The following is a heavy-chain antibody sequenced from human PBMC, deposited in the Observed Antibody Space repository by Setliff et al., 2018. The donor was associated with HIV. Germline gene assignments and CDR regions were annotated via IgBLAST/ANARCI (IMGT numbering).Heavy chain of an antibody. CDR3: ARGLTRGGYYYYFYMDV. CDR1: DGPINNYW. CDR2: GHHSGTF. Sequence: SETLSLTCTVSDGPINNYWWNWIRQSPGKGLEWIGFGHHSGTFSYNPSLNSRFTISKDTSKNHFSLKLTSVTAADTAVYYCARGLTRGGYYYYFYMDVWGKGTTVTVSS. V-gene: IGHV4-59*08. D-gene: IGHD7-27*01. J-gene: IGHJ6*03.